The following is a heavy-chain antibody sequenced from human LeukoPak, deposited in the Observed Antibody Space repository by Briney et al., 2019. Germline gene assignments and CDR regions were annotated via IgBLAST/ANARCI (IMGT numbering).Heavy chain of an antibody. CDR1: GGSISSYY. J-gene: IGHJ4*02. V-gene: IGHV4-4*07. D-gene: IGHD3-16*01. CDR2: IYTSGST. Sequence: PSETLSLTCTVSGGSISSYYWSWIRRPAGKGLEWIGRIYTSGSTNYNPSLKSRVTMSVDTSKNQFSLKLSSVTAADTAVYYCARVPRSYVGKNFDYWGQGTLATVSS. CDR3: ARVPRSYVGKNFDY.